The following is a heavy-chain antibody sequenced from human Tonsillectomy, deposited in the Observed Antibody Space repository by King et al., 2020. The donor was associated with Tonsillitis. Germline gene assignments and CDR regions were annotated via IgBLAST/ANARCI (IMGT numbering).Heavy chain of an antibody. D-gene: IGHD4-17*01. CDR1: GFTFSSYA. V-gene: IGHV3-30-3*01. Sequence: VQLVESGGGVVQPGRSLRLSCAASGFTFSSYAMHWVRQAPGKGPEWVALISFVGSNKKYADSAKGRLTISRDNSKNRLYLQMNSLRAEDTAVYYCARRDGALDYYYYGMDVWGQGTTVTVSS. J-gene: IGHJ6*02. CDR2: ISFVGSNK. CDR3: ARRDGALDYYYYGMDV.